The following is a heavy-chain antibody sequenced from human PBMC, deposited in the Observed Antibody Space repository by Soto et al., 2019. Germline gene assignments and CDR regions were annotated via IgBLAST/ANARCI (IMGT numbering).Heavy chain of an antibody. CDR3: ARDRLIEAAGHDAFDI. D-gene: IGHD6-13*01. V-gene: IGHV3-30-3*01. CDR1: GFTFSSYA. CDR2: ISYDGSNK. J-gene: IGHJ3*02. Sequence: QVQLVESGGGVVQPGRSLRLSCAASGFTFSSYAMHWVRQAPGKGLEWVAVISYDGSNKYYADSVKGRFTISRDNSKNTLYLQMNSLRAEDTAVYYCARDRLIEAAGHDAFDIWGQGTMITVSS.